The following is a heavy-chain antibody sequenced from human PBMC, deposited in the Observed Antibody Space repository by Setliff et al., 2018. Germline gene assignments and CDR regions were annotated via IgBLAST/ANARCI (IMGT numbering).Heavy chain of an antibody. Sequence: ASVKVSCKSSGYTFTSYGISWVRQAPGQGLEWMGGIIPILGIANYAQKFQGRVTITADKSTSTAYMELSSLRSEDTAVYYCARDYDILTGLDYWGQGTLVTVSS. J-gene: IGHJ4*02. CDR2: IIPILGIA. V-gene: IGHV1-69*10. D-gene: IGHD3-9*01. CDR1: GYTFTSYG. CDR3: ARDYDILTGLDY.